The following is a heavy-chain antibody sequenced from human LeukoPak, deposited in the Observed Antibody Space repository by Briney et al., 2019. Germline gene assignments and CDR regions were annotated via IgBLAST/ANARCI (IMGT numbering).Heavy chain of an antibody. J-gene: IGHJ5*02. CDR1: GGSISSYY. Sequence: SETPSLTCTVSGGSISSYYWSWIRQPPGKGLEWIGYIYYSGSTNYNPSLKSRVTISVDTSKNQFSLKLSSVTAADTAVYYCAREYCSSTSCYTGEWFDPWGQGTLVTVSS. D-gene: IGHD2-2*02. CDR2: IYYSGST. V-gene: IGHV4-59*01. CDR3: AREYCSSTSCYTGEWFDP.